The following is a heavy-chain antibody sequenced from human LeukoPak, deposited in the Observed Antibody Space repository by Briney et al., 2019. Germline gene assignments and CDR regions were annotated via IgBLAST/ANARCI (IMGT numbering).Heavy chain of an antibody. V-gene: IGHV1-24*01. CDR3: ATRDAIRAFDI. J-gene: IGHJ3*02. Sequence: GASVKVSCKVSGYTLTELSMHWVRQAPGKGLEGRGGFDPEDGETIYAQKFQGRVTMTEDTSTDTAYMELSSLRSEDTAVYYCATRDAIRAFDIWGQGTMVTVSS. D-gene: IGHD3-10*01. CDR2: FDPEDGET. CDR1: GYTLTELS.